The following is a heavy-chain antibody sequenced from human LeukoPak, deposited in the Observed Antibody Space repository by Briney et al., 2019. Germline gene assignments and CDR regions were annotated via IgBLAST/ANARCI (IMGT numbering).Heavy chain of an antibody. Sequence: GGSLRLSCAASGFTFSSYGMHWVRQAPGKGLEWVAFIRYDGSNKYYADSVKGRFTISRDNSKNTLYLQMNSLRAEDTAVYYCAKDTVLRLWYDSSGYYTYYFDYWGQGTLVTVSS. CDR3: AKDTVLRLWYDSSGYYTYYFDY. V-gene: IGHV3-30*02. CDR2: IRYDGSNK. D-gene: IGHD3-22*01. CDR1: GFTFSSYG. J-gene: IGHJ4*02.